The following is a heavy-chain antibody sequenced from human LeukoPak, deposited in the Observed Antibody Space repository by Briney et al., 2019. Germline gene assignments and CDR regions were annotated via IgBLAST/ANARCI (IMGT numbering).Heavy chain of an antibody. Sequence: PGGSLRLSCAASGFTFSSYEMNWVRQAPGKGLEWVSYISSSGTTIHYADSVKGRFTISRDNAKNSLYLQMNSLRAEDTAVYYCARDPASSGWSFDFWGQGTLVTVSS. J-gene: IGHJ4*02. CDR1: GFTFSSYE. CDR3: ARDPASSGWSFDF. D-gene: IGHD6-19*01. V-gene: IGHV3-48*03. CDR2: ISSSGTTI.